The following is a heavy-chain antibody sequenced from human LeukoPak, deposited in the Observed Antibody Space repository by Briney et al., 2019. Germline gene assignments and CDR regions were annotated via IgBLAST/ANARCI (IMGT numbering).Heavy chain of an antibody. CDR1: GGTFSSYA. Sequence: ASVKVSCKASGGTFSSYAISWVRQAPGQGLEWMGGIIPIFGTANYAQKFQGRVTITADESTSTAYMELSSLRSEDTAVYYCARDATPDGYSYGYYFDYWGQGTLVTVSS. CDR2: IIPIFGTA. J-gene: IGHJ4*02. V-gene: IGHV1-69*13. D-gene: IGHD5-18*01. CDR3: ARDATPDGYSYGYYFDY.